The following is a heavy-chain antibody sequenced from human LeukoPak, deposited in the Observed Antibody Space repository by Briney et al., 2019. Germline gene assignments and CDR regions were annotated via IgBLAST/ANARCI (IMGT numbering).Heavy chain of an antibody. D-gene: IGHD4-17*01. V-gene: IGHV3-21*01. CDR1: GFTFSSYS. Sequence: PGGSLRLSCAASGFTFSSYSMNWVRQAPGKGLEWVSSISSSSSYIYYADSATGRFTISRDNAKNSLYLQMNSLRAEDTAVYYCARGDWTVTTFDYWGQGTLVTVSS. J-gene: IGHJ4*02. CDR2: ISSSSSYI. CDR3: ARGDWTVTTFDY.